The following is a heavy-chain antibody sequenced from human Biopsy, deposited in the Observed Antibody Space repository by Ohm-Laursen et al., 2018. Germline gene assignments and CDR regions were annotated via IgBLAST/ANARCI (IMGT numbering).Heavy chain of an antibody. CDR2: IKRDGSQS. V-gene: IGHV3-7*01. J-gene: IGHJ3*01. D-gene: IGHD2/OR15-2a*01. Sequence: SLRLSCAAPGFTFSTYWMTWVRQAPGKGLEWVANIKRDGSQSNHADSVKGRFTISRDNAKNPLYLQMNSLRAEDTAVYCCTRDTTYYAGTTYYDALDVWGQGTTVTVSS. CDR3: TRDTTYYAGTTYYDALDV. CDR1: GFTFSTYW.